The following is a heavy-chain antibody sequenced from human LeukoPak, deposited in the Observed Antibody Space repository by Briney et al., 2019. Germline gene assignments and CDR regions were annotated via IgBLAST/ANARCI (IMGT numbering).Heavy chain of an antibody. CDR1: GGTFSSYA. J-gene: IGHJ5*02. CDR2: IMPMFGKA. Sequence: SVKVSCKASGGTFSSYAFSWLRQAPGQGLEWMGGIMPMFGKANYAQKFQGRVTITADESTTTAYMELNSLRSEDTAMYYCARDWGMGPSSSWAWGQGTLVTVSS. CDR3: ARDWGMGPSSSWA. D-gene: IGHD6-13*01. V-gene: IGHV1-69*13.